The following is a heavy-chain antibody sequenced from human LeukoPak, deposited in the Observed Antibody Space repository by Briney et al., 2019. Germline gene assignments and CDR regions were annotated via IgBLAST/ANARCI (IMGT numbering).Heavy chain of an antibody. CDR1: GGSIKSSSYY. V-gene: IGHV4-39*01. J-gene: IGHJ4*02. CDR2: IYYSGTT. Sequence: ASETLSLTCTVSGGSIKSSSYYWGWIRQPPGKGLEWIANIYYSGTTYYNPSRRSRVTTSVDTSKNHFSLRLNSVTAADTAVYYCARQGSGWSGAFDFWGQGTLITVSS. D-gene: IGHD6-19*01. CDR3: ARQGSGWSGAFDF.